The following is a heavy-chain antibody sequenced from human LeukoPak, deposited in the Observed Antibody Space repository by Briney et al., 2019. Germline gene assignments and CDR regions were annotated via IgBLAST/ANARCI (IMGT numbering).Heavy chain of an antibody. D-gene: IGHD6-13*01. J-gene: IGHJ3*02. CDR2: ISSSGGTT. CDR3: AKVRSPAPAGGAFDI. Sequence: GGSLRLSCAASGFTLRHYAMSWVRQAPGKGLEWVSVISSSGGTTYYADSVKGRFTVSRDNSKSTLYLQMNGLRADDTAVYYCAKVRSPAPAGGAFDIWGQGTMVTVSS. CDR1: GFTLRHYA. V-gene: IGHV3-23*01.